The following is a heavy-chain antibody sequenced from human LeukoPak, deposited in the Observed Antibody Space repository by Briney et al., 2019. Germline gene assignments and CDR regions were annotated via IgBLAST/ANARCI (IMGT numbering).Heavy chain of an antibody. CDR3: ATSQLGVLWFGELIL. V-gene: IGHV1-24*01. D-gene: IGHD3-10*01. Sequence: GASVKVSCKVSGYTLTELSMHWVRQAPGKGLEWMGGFDPEDGETIYAQKFQGRVTMTEDTSTDTAYMELSSLRSEDTAVYYCATSQLGVLWFGELILWGQGTLVTVSS. J-gene: IGHJ4*02. CDR2: FDPEDGET. CDR1: GYTLTELS.